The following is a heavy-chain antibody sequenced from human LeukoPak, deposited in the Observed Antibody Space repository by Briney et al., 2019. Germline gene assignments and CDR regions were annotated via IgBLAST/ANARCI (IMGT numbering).Heavy chain of an antibody. CDR2: INHSGST. J-gene: IGHJ4*02. CDR3: ARGRGVLSIAARLYIH. V-gene: IGHV4-34*01. Sequence: PSETLSLTCAVYGGSFSGYHWSWIRQPPGKGLEWIGEINHSGSTNYNPSLKSRVTISVDTSKNQFSLKLSSVTAADTAVYYCARGRGVLSIAARLYIHWGQGTLVTVSS. D-gene: IGHD6-6*01. CDR1: GGSFSGYH.